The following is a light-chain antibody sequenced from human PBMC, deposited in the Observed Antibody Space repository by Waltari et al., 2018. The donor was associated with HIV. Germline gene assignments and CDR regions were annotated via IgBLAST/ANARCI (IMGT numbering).Light chain of an antibody. J-gene: IGKJ2*01. V-gene: IGKV3D-11*01. Sequence: IVLVQSPATMSLAPGERATLFCRASQGISDYLAWYQQKAGQPPRLLLFDTSNRTTGVPARFSGSGSGTDFTLTISSLEPGDSAFYYCQQLQNQYTFGQGTTLEIK. CDR1: QGISDY. CDR2: DTS. CDR3: QQLQNQYT.